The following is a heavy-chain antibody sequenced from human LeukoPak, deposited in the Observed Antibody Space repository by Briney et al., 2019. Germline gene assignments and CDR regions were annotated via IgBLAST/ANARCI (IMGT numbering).Heavy chain of an antibody. Sequence: SETLSLTCTVSGGSISSYYWTWIRQPPGKGLEWIGYIYYSGSTNYNPSLKSRVTTSVDTSKNQFSLKLSSVTAADTAVYYCARRGRNGYGFDYWGQGTLVTVSS. D-gene: IGHD1-1*01. CDR3: ARRGRNGYGFDY. CDR1: GGSISSYY. V-gene: IGHV4-59*08. J-gene: IGHJ4*02. CDR2: IYYSGST.